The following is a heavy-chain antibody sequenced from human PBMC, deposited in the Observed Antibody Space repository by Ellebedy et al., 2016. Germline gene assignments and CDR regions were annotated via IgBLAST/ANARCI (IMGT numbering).Heavy chain of an antibody. CDR3: ARHEGYCSSTSCYSVGGMDV. V-gene: IGHV5-51*01. J-gene: IGHJ6*02. CDR1: GYSFTSYW. D-gene: IGHD2-2*01. Sequence: GGSLRLSXKGSGYSFTSYWIGWVRQMPGKGLEWMGIIYPGDSDTRYSPSFQGQVTISADKSISTAYLQWSSLKASDTAMYYCARHEGYCSSTSCYSVGGMDVWGQGTTVTVSS. CDR2: IYPGDSDT.